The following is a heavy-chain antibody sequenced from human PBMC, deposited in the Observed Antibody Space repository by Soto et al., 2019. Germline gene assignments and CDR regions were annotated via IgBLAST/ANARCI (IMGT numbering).Heavy chain of an antibody. D-gene: IGHD6-19*01. CDR1: GFTFSSYG. Sequence: TGGSLRLSCAASGFTFSSYGMHWVRQAPGKGLEWVAVISYDGSNKYYADSVKGRFTISRDNSKNTLYLQMNSLRAEDTAVYYCAKERAPSRIAVADDAFDIWGQGTMVTVSS. CDR3: AKERAPSRIAVADDAFDI. J-gene: IGHJ3*02. V-gene: IGHV3-30*18. CDR2: ISYDGSNK.